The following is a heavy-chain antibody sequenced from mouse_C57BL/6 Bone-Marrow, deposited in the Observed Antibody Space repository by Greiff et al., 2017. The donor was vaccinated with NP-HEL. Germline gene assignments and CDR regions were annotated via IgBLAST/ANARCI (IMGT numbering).Heavy chain of an antibody. D-gene: IGHD3-2*02. CDR3: TRSGRENPYYFDY. V-gene: IGHV14-3*01. CDR1: GFTIKNTY. CDR2: IDPANGNT. Sequence: EVQLQQSVAELVRPGASVKLSCTASGFTIKNTYMHWVKQRPEQGLEWIGRIDPANGNTKYAPKFQGKATISADTSSNTAYLQLSTLTSEASAIYYCTRSGRENPYYFDYWGQGTTLTVSS. J-gene: IGHJ2*01.